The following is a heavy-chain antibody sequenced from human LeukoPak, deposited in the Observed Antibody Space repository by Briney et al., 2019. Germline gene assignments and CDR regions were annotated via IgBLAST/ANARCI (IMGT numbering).Heavy chain of an antibody. CDR2: ISASGGDT. Sequence: GGSLRLSCADSGFTFSSYAMSWVRQAPGKGLEWVSLISASGGDTHYADSVKGRSTISRDNSKNTLSLQMNSLRAEDTAVYYCAKGLDSSGSHYVVDNWGQGTLVTVSS. CDR3: AKGLDSSGSHYVVDN. D-gene: IGHD3-22*01. CDR1: GFTFSSYA. J-gene: IGHJ4*02. V-gene: IGHV3-23*01.